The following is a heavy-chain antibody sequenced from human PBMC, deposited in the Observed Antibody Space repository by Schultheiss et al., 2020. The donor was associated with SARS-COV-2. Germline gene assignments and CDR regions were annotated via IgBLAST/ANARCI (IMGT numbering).Heavy chain of an antibody. CDR1: GFTFSSYA. CDR2: ISSNGGST. J-gene: IGHJ4*02. D-gene: IGHD3-3*01. V-gene: IGHV3-64D*06. Sequence: GGSLRLSCSASGFTFSSYAMHWVRQAPGKGLEYVSAISSNGGSTYYADSVKGRFTISRDNSKNTLYHQMSSLRAEDTAVYYCVKDQSITIFGVVIFDYWGQGTLVTVSS. CDR3: VKDQSITIFGVVIFDY.